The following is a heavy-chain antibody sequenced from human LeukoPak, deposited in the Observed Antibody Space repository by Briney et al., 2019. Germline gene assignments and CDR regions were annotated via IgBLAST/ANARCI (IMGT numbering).Heavy chain of an antibody. CDR3: ARWDTAMLSFDY. CDR1: GYTFTSYG. D-gene: IGHD5-18*01. V-gene: IGHV1-46*01. Sequence: KXSCXASGYTFTSYGISWVRQAPGQGXEWMGIINPSGGSTSYAQKFQGRVTMTRDTSTSTVYMELSSLRSEDTAVYYCARWDTAMLSFDYWGQGTLVTVSS. CDR2: INPSGGST. J-gene: IGHJ4*02.